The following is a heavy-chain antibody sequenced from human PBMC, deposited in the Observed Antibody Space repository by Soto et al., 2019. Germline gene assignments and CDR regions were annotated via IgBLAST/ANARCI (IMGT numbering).Heavy chain of an antibody. CDR3: ATEGLSSKYRGNYYYYGMDV. CDR1: GGTFSSYA. V-gene: IGHV1-69*06. CDR2: IIPIFGTA. Sequence: SVKVSCKASGGTFSSYAISWVRQAPGQGLEWMGGIIPIFGTANYAQKFQGRVTITADKSTSKAYMELSSLRSEDTAVYYCATEGLSSKYRGNYYYYGMDVWGQGTTVTVSS. J-gene: IGHJ6*02. D-gene: IGHD3-16*01.